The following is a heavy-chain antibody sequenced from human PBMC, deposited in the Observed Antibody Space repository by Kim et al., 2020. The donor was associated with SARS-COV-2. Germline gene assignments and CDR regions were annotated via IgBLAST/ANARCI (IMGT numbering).Heavy chain of an antibody. CDR3: AKCGAMVRGIVCGWFDP. J-gene: IGHJ5*02. CDR2: ISYDGSNK. D-gene: IGHD3-10*01. Sequence: GGSLRLSCAASGFTFSSYGMHWVRQAPGKGLEWVAVISYDGSNKYYADSVKGRFTISRDNSKNTLYLQMNSLRAEDTAVYYCAKCGAMVRGIVCGWFDPWGQGTLVTVSS. V-gene: IGHV3-30*18. CDR1: GFTFSSYG.